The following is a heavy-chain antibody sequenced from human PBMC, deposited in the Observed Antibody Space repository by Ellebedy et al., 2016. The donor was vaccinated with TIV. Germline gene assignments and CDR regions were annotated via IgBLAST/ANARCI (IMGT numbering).Heavy chain of an antibody. D-gene: IGHD6-13*01. Sequence: SGPTLVXPTQTLTLTCTFSGFSLSTSGMCVSWIRQPPGKALECLAFIYGDDDKRYRPSLKSRLTITKDTSKNQVVLTMTNMNPVDTATYYCAHYDSSWYGLDCWGQGTLVSVSS. CDR2: IYGDDDK. J-gene: IGHJ4*02. CDR3: AHYDSSWYGLDC. CDR1: GFSLSTSGMC. V-gene: IGHV2-5*08.